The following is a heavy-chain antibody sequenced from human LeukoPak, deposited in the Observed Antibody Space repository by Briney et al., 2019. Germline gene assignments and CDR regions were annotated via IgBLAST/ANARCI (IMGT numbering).Heavy chain of an antibody. Sequence: PSETLSLTCTVSGGSISSSSYYWGWIRQPPGKGLEWIGSIYYSGSTYYNPSLKSRVTISVDTSKNQFSLKLSSVTAADTAVYYCASPGRGSGSFAFEYWGQGTLVTVSS. CDR2: IYYSGST. J-gene: IGHJ4*02. CDR1: GGSISSSSYY. CDR3: ASPGRGSGSFAFEY. V-gene: IGHV4-39*07. D-gene: IGHD3-10*01.